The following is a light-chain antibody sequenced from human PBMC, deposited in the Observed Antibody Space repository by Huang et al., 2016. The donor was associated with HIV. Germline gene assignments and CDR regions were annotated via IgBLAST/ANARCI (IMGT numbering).Light chain of an antibody. CDR3: QHRSGWPPT. Sequence: EIVLTQSPDTVSLSPGARATLSCRASQSVGSYLSWYQQRPGQAPRLLIYDTSYRCAGVPARFSGIVSGSDCALSINNLEADDFVVYFCQHRSGWPPTFGGGTKVEL. CDR1: QSVGSY. J-gene: IGKJ4*01. V-gene: IGKV3-11*01. CDR2: DTS.